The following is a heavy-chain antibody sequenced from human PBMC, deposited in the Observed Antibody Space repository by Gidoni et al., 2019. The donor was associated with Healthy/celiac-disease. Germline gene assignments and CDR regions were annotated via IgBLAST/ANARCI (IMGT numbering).Heavy chain of an antibody. CDR2: ISSSSSYI. J-gene: IGHJ4*02. CDR3: ARDKDALFDY. Sequence: EVPLVESGGGLVMPGGSLRLSCAASGFTFSSYSMNWVRQAPGKGLEWVASISSSSSYIYYADTVKGRLTISRDNAKNSMYLQMNSLRAEDTAVYYCARDKDALFDYWGQGTLVTVSS. V-gene: IGHV3-21*01. CDR1: GFTFSSYS. D-gene: IGHD2-15*01.